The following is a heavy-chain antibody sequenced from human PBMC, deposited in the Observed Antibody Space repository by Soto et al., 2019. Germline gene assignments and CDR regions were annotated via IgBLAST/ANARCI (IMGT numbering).Heavy chain of an antibody. J-gene: IGHJ4*02. D-gene: IGHD6-19*01. CDR3: TTRGWHDY. V-gene: IGHV3-15*07. CDR1: GFTFSDAW. Sequence: EVQLVESGGALVQPGGSLRLSCAASGFTFSDAWMNWVRQAPGKGLEWVGRSKSKTDGGTIDYAAPVKGRFTISRDDSKNTLYLQMNSLKTEDTAVYYCTTRGWHDYWGQGTLVNVSA. CDR2: SKSKTDGGTI.